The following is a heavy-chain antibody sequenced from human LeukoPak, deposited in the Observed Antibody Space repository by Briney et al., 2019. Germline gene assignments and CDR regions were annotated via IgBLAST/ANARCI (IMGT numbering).Heavy chain of an antibody. J-gene: IGHJ4*02. CDR1: GGSISSDY. V-gene: IGHV4-4*07. D-gene: IGHD3-3*01. CDR3: VGWSATRIDY. CDR2: IYSSGST. Sequence: SETLSLTCTVSGGSISSDYWSWIRQPAGKGLEWIGRIYSSGSTNYNPSLKSRVTMSVDTSKNQFSLKLSSVTAADTAMYYCVGWSATRIDYWGQGTLVTVSS.